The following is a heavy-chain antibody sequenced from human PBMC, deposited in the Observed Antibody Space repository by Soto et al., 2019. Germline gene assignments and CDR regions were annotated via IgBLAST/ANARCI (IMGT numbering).Heavy chain of an antibody. CDR2: IYWDGDK. CDR1: GFSLSTNGVG. J-gene: IGHJ4*02. CDR3: ARRRDGTYALDY. D-gene: IGHD1-26*01. V-gene: IGHV2-5*02. Sequence: QITLKESGPTLVKPTQTLTLTCTFSGFSLSTNGVGVGWIRQPPGKALEWLALIYWDGDKRYSPSLRSRLTLPKDTSNNQVVLTMTNMDPVDTATYYCARRRDGTYALDYWGQGALVTVAS.